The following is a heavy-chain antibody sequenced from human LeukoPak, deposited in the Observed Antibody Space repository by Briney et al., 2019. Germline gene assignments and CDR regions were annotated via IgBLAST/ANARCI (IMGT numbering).Heavy chain of an antibody. CDR2: ISSSSSYI. V-gene: IGHV3-21*01. CDR1: GFTFSSYS. Sequence: GGSLRLSCAASGFTFSSYSMNWVRQAPGKGLEWVSSISSSSSYIYYADSVKGRFTISRDNAKNSLYLQMNSLRAEDTAVYYCARGNYVWGSYRFFDHWGQGTLVTVSS. CDR3: ARGNYVWGSYRFFDH. D-gene: IGHD3-16*02. J-gene: IGHJ4*02.